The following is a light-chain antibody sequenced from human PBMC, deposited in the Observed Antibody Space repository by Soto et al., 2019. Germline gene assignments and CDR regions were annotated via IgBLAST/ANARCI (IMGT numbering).Light chain of an antibody. Sequence: DIQMTQSPSTLSAYVGDRVTITCRASQSISSWLAWYQQKPGKAPKLLIYKASSLESGVPSRFSGSGSGTEFTLTISSLQPDDFATYYCQQFNSALGITFGQGTRLEIK. V-gene: IGKV1-5*03. J-gene: IGKJ5*01. CDR3: QQFNSALGIT. CDR2: KAS. CDR1: QSISSW.